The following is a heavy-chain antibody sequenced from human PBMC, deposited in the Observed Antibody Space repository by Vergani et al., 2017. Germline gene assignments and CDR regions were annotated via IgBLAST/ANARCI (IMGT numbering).Heavy chain of an antibody. J-gene: IGHJ6*02. V-gene: IGHV1-69*13. CDR3: ARDQRAMVTRYYYYCGMDV. D-gene: IGHD5-18*01. CDR1: GGTFSSCA. CDR2: IIPIFGTA. Sequence: QVQLVQSGAEVKKPGSSVKVSCKASGGTFSSCAISWVRQAPGQGLEWMGRIIPIFGTANYAQKFQGRVTITADESTSTAYMELSSLRSEETAVYYCARDQRAMVTRYYYYCGMDVWGQGTTVTVSS.